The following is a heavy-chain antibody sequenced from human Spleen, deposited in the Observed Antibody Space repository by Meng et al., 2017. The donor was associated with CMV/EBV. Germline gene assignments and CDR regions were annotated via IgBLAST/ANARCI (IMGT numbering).Heavy chain of an antibody. D-gene: IGHD3-10*01. Sequence: KDSGYTFTSYGMNWVRQAPGQGLEWMGWSNTKTGNPTYAQGFKGRVVFSLDASVNTAYLKISSLKAEDTAVYYCARDYGSVNYCGYWGQGTLVTVSS. V-gene: IGHV7-4-1*02. J-gene: IGHJ4*02. CDR2: SNTKTGNP. CDR1: GYTFTSYG. CDR3: ARDYGSVNYCGY.